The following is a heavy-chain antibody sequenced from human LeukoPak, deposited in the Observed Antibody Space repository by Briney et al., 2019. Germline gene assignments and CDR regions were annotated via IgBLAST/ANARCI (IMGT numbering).Heavy chain of an antibody. CDR3: VKVVRSGVN. CDR1: GFTFSSYA. V-gene: IGHV3-30-3*02. CDR2: ISYDGSNK. D-gene: IGHD7-27*01. Sequence: GGSLRLSCAASGFTFSSYAMHWVRQAPGKGLEWVAVISYDGSNKYYADSVKGRFTISRDNSKNTLYLQMNSLRAEDTAVYYCVKVVRSGVNWGQGTLVTVSS. J-gene: IGHJ4*02.